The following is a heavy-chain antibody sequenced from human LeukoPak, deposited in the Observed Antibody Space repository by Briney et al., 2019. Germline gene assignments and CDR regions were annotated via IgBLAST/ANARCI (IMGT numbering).Heavy chain of an antibody. CDR1: GGSISSGDYY. CDR3: ARSSYYDFWSGYQYFQH. Sequence: SETLSLTCTVSGGSISSGDYYWSWIRQPPGKGLEWIGYIYYSGSTYYNPSLKRRVTISVGTYKNQFSLKLSSVTAADTAVYYCARSSYYDFWSGYQYFQHWGQGTLVTVSS. CDR2: IYYSGST. J-gene: IGHJ1*01. V-gene: IGHV4-30-4*08. D-gene: IGHD3-3*01.